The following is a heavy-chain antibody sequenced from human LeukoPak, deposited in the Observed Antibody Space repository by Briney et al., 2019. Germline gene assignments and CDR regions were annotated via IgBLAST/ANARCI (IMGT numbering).Heavy chain of an antibody. Sequence: SETLSLTCTVSGGSISSYYWSWIRQPPGKGLEWIGYIYYSGSTNYNPSLKSRVTISVDTSKNQFSLKLSSVTAADTAVYYCARHGHKKGDAFDIWGQGTMVTVSS. CDR2: IYYSGST. J-gene: IGHJ3*02. V-gene: IGHV4-59*08. CDR3: ARHGHKKGDAFDI. CDR1: GGSISSYY.